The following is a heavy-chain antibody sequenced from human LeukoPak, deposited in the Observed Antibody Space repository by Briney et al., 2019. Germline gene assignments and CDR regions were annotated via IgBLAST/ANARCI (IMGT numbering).Heavy chain of an antibody. D-gene: IGHD6-19*01. CDR1: GFTFSSYS. CDR2: ISSSSSYI. CDR3: AAVAGNGVDY. V-gene: IGHV3-21*01. J-gene: IGHJ4*02. Sequence: GGSLRLSCAASGFTFSSYSMNWVRQAPGKGLEWVSSISSSSSYIYYADSVKGRFTISRDNAKNSLYLQMNSLSAEDTAVYYCAAVAGNGVDYWGQGTLVTVSS.